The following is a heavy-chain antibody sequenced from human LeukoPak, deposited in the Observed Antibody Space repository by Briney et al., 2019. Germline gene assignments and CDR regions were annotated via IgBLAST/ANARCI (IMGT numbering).Heavy chain of an antibody. CDR3: ATGHEGGVSPYYYYHMDV. V-gene: IGHV3-23*01. J-gene: IGHJ6*03. D-gene: IGHD3-16*01. CDR2: ISGSGTST. Sequence: GGSLRLSCAASGFTFSSYAMSWVRQAPGKGLEWVSTISGSGTSTYYADSVKGRFTISRDNSKNTLYLQMNSLRAEDTAVYYCATGHEGGVSPYYYYHMDVWGKGTTVTISS. CDR1: GFTFSSYA.